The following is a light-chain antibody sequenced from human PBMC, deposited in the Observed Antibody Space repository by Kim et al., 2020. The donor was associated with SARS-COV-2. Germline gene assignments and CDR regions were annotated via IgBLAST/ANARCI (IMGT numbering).Light chain of an antibody. CDR1: QSVRSN. CDR2: GAS. CDR3: QQYNNWPRT. V-gene: IGKV3-15*01. J-gene: IGKJ1*01. Sequence: EIVMTQSPATLSVSPGERATLSCRASQSVRSNLAWYQQKPGRAPRLLIYGASTRATGIPARFSGGGSGTEFTLTITSLQSEDFAVYYCQQYNNWPRTFGQGTKVDIK.